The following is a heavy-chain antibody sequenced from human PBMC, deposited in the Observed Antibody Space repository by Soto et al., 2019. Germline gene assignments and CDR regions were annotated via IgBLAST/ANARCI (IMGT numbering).Heavy chain of an antibody. Sequence: PGGSLRLSCAASGFTFSSYSMNWVRQAPGKGLEWVSSISSSSSYIYYAYSVKGRFTISRDNAKNSLYLQMNSLRAEDTAVYYCASDSSGYYATDAFDIWGQGTMVTVSS. CDR2: ISSSSSYI. J-gene: IGHJ3*02. V-gene: IGHV3-21*01. CDR3: ASDSSGYYATDAFDI. CDR1: GFTFSSYS. D-gene: IGHD3-22*01.